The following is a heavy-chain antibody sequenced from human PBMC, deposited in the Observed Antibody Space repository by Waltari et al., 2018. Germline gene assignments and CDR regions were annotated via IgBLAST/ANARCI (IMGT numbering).Heavy chain of an antibody. CDR3: ARGHTDGDYSCDY. J-gene: IGHJ4*02. CDR2: LGTA. V-gene: IGHV1-69*11. D-gene: IGHD4-17*01. Sequence: LGTANYAQKFQGRVTITADESTSTAYMELSSLRSEDTAVYYCARGHTDGDYSCDYWGQGTLVTVSS.